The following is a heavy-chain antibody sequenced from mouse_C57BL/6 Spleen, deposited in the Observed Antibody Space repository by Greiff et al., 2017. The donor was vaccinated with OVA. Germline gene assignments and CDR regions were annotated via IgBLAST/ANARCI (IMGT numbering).Heavy chain of an antibody. CDR3: ARWGIYYDYDVRAMDY. D-gene: IGHD2-4*01. V-gene: IGHV1-81*01. J-gene: IGHJ4*01. CDR1: GYTFTSYG. CDR2: IYPRSGNT. Sequence: QVHVKQSGAELARPGASVKLSCKASGYTFTSYGISWVKQRTGQGLEWIGEIYPRSGNTYYNEKFKGKATLTADKSSSTAYMELRSLTSEDSAVYFCARWGIYYDYDVRAMDYWGQGTSVTVSS.